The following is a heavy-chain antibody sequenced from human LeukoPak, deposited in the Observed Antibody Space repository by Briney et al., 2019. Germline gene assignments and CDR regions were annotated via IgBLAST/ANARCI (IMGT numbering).Heavy chain of an antibody. D-gene: IGHD1-26*01. CDR3: AKVSAWAMVGATYFDY. Sequence: GGSLRLSCTASGFTFSSYAMSWVRQAPGKGLEWVSTVTVSGGGTYYGDSVKGRFTISRDNSKNTVYLQMNSLRAEDTAVYYCAKVSAWAMVGATYFDYWGQGTLVTVSS. V-gene: IGHV3-23*01. J-gene: IGHJ4*02. CDR1: GFTFSSYA. CDR2: VTVSGGGT.